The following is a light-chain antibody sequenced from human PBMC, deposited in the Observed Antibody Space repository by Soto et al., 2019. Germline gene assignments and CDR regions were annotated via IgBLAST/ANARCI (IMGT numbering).Light chain of an antibody. J-gene: IGKJ1*01. Sequence: EIVLTQSPGTLSLSPGETTTLSCRASQSVSSSSLAWYQQKPGQAPRLLIYGASRRATGIPDRFSGSGSGTDFTLTISRLEPEDFGVYFCQQYGSSPETFGQGTKVEIK. V-gene: IGKV3-20*01. CDR1: QSVSSSS. CDR2: GAS. CDR3: QQYGSSPET.